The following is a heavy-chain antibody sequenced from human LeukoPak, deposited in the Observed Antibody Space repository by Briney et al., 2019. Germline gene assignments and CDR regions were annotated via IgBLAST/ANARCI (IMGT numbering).Heavy chain of an antibody. CDR3: AKASDRIVVVIKEFAY. CDR2: IGGSGGST. Sequence: PGGSLRLSCAASGFTFSSYAMSWVRQAPGKGLEWVSAIGGSGGSTYYADSVKGRFTISRDNSKNTLYLQMNSLRAEDTAVHYCAKASDRIVVVIKEFAYWGQGTLVTVSS. CDR1: GFTFSSYA. J-gene: IGHJ4*02. D-gene: IGHD3-22*01. V-gene: IGHV3-23*01.